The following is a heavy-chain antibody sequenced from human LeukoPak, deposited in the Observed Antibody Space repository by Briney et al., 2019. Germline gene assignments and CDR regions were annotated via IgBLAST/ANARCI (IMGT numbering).Heavy chain of an antibody. V-gene: IGHV3-23*01. CDR3: AKVQYSGYDMTFDS. J-gene: IGHJ4*02. CDR1: GFTFSNYV. CDR2: ISGSGANT. Sequence: GGSLRLSCAASGFTFSNYVTSWVRQAPGKGLEWVSAISGSGANTYYADSVKGRFTISRDNSKNSLYLQMNSLRADDTAVYYCAKVQYSGYDMTFDSWGQGTLVTVSS. D-gene: IGHD5-12*01.